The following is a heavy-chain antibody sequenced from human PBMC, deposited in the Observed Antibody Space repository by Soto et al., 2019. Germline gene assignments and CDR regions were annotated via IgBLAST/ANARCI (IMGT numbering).Heavy chain of an antibody. D-gene: IGHD3-3*01. CDR2: INPSGGST. CDR3: ARDRKGDFWSGYYFDY. Sequence: ASVKVSCKASGYTFTSYYMHWVRQAPGQGLEWMGIINPSGGSTSYAQKFQGRVTMTRDTSTSTVYMELSSLRSEDTAVYYCARDRKGDFWSGYYFDYWGQGTLVTVSS. CDR1: GYTFTSYY. V-gene: IGHV1-46*03. J-gene: IGHJ4*02.